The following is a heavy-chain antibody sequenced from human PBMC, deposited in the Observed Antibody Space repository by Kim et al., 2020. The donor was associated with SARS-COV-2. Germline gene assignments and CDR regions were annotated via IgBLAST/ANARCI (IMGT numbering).Heavy chain of an antibody. J-gene: IGHJ4*02. CDR1: GGTFSSYA. V-gene: IGHV1-69*04. CDR2: IIPILGIA. Sequence: SVKVSCKASGGTFSSYAISWVRQAPGQGLEWMGRIIPILGIANYAQKFQGRVTITADKSTSTAYMELSSLRSEDTAVYYCARDRRGLGCSSTSCYEEGWGQGTLVTVSS. CDR3: ARDRRGLGCSSTSCYEEG. D-gene: IGHD2-2*01.